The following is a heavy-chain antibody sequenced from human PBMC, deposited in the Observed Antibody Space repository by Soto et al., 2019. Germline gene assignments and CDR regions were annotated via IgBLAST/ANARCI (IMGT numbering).Heavy chain of an antibody. CDR2: ISVIGVIT. Sequence: RRLSCAASGFTFSSYSMSCVRQAPGKGLEWVSAISVIGVITYYADSVNVRFTISTDNSNNTLYLQMKSLRAEDTAVYYCAEWAAAVLYGMDXWGQGATVTVS. V-gene: IGHV3-23*01. CDR1: GFTFSSYS. D-gene: IGHD6-13*01. J-gene: IGHJ6*02. CDR3: AEWAAAVLYGMDX.